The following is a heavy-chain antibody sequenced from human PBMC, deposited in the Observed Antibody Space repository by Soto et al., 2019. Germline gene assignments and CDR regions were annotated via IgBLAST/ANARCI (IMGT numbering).Heavy chain of an antibody. CDR3: ARGGILSTLWFDP. J-gene: IGHJ5*02. Sequence: EVQLVESGGGLVQPGGSLRLSCAASGFTVSNNYMSWVRQAPGKGLEWVSIIYSGGSTYYADSVKGRFTISRDNSKNTLYLQMNSLRAEDTAVYYCARGGILSTLWFDPWGQGTLVTVSS. CDR1: GFTVSNNY. CDR2: IYSGGST. V-gene: IGHV3-66*01. D-gene: IGHD2-15*01.